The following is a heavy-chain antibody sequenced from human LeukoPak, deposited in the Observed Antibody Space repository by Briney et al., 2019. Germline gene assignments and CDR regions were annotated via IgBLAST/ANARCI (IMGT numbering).Heavy chain of an antibody. D-gene: IGHD6-6*01. V-gene: IGHV3-23*01. CDR1: GFTFSSYA. CDR2: ITDSGGNT. Sequence: GGSLSLPCAASGFTFSSYAMSWVRQAPGQGLEWVSAITDSGGNTYHADSVKGRFTISRDNSKNTLHPQMNSLSVEDTAVYYCAKGSSASRPYYFDYWGQGTLVTVSS. J-gene: IGHJ4*02. CDR3: AKGSSASRPYYFDY.